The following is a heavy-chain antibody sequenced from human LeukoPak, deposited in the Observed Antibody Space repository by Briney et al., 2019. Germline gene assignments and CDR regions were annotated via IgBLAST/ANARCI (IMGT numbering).Heavy chain of an antibody. Sequence: PGGSLRLSCAASGFTFSSYAMSWVRQAPGKGLEWASAISGSGGSTYYADSVKGRFTISRDNSKNTLYLQMNSLRAEDTAVYYCAKVGGYDSSGYYYKCCAFDIWGQGTMVTVSS. CDR2: ISGSGGST. CDR1: GFTFSSYA. D-gene: IGHD3-22*01. CDR3: AKVGGYDSSGYYYKCCAFDI. V-gene: IGHV3-23*01. J-gene: IGHJ3*02.